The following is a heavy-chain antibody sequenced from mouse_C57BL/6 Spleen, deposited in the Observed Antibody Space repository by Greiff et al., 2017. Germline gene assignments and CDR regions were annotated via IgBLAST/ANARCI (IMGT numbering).Heavy chain of an antibody. CDR2: INPSSGYT. CDR1: GYTFTSYW. V-gene: IGHV1-7*01. J-gene: IGHJ4*01. Sequence: QVQLQQSGAELAKPGASVKLSCKASGYTFTSYWMHWVKQRPGQGLEWIGYINPSSGYTKYNQKFKDKATLTAAKSSSTAYMQLSSLTYEDFAVYYCARECYDYVVTAIDYWGQGTSVTVSS. CDR3: ARECYDYVVTAIDY. D-gene: IGHD2-4*01.